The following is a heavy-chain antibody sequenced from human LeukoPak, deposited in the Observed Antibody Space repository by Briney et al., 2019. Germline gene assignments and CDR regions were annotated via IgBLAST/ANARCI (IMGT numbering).Heavy chain of an antibody. CDR3: ASYDFWSGYTYDH. D-gene: IGHD3-3*01. CDR1: GGSISSYY. Sequence: SETLSLTCTVSGGSISSYYWSWIRQPPGKGLEWIGSIYNSGSTYYNPSLKSRVTISVDTSKNQFSLKLSSVTAADTAVYYCASYDFWSGYTYDHWGQGTLVTVSS. J-gene: IGHJ4*02. CDR2: IYNSGST. V-gene: IGHV4-59*05.